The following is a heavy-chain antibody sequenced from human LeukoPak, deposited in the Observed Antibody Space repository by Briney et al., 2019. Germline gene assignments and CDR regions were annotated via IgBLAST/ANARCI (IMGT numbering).Heavy chain of an antibody. Sequence: ASVKVSCKASGYTFTSYYMHWVRQAPGQGLEWMGWISAYNGNTNYAQKLQGRVTMTTDTSTSTAYMELRSLRSDDTAVYYCARDLPGGYCSSTSCYTRHYYYYGMDVWGQGTTVTVSS. J-gene: IGHJ6*02. D-gene: IGHD2-2*02. CDR2: ISAYNGNT. V-gene: IGHV1-18*04. CDR3: ARDLPGGYCSSTSCYTRHYYYYGMDV. CDR1: GYTFTSYY.